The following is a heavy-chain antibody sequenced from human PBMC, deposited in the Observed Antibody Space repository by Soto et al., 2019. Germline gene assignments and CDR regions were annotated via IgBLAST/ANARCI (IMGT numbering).Heavy chain of an antibody. J-gene: IGHJ6*02. D-gene: IGHD6-6*01. Sequence: ASVKVSCKASGYTFTSYDINWVRQATGQGLEWMGWMNPNSGNTGYAQKFQGRVTMTRNTSISTAYMGLSSLRSEDTAVYYCARTWEYSSSSPYYYGMDVWGQGTTVTVSS. CDR3: ARTWEYSSSSPYYYGMDV. V-gene: IGHV1-8*01. CDR1: GYTFTSYD. CDR2: MNPNSGNT.